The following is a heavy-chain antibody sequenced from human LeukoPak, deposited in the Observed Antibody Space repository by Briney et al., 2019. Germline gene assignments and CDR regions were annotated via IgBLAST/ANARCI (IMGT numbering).Heavy chain of an antibody. V-gene: IGHV1-2*02. CDR1: GYTFTGYY. CDR2: INPNSGGT. J-gene: IGHJ5*02. D-gene: IGHD3-3*01. CDR3: AREGKITIFGVVLNWFDP. Sequence: ASVKVSCKASGYTFTGYYMHWVRQAPGQGLERMGWINPNSGGTNYAQKFQGRVTMTRDTSISTAYMELSRLRSDDTAVYYCAREGKITIFGVVLNWFDPWGQGTLVTVSS.